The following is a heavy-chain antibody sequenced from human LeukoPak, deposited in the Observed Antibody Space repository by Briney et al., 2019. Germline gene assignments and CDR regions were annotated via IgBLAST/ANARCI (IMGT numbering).Heavy chain of an antibody. CDR3: AKDGLYYDGSEHVYYFDS. D-gene: IGHD3-22*01. Sequence: GGSLRLSCAASGFTFSRSAMTWVRQGPGTGLEFVASIIYSGGATYYADSVKGRFTISRDNYKNPLYLQMNSLRAEDTALYYCAKDGLYYDGSEHVYYFDSWGQGTLVTVSS. J-gene: IGHJ4*02. CDR2: IIYSGGAT. CDR1: GFTFSRSA. V-gene: IGHV3-23*01.